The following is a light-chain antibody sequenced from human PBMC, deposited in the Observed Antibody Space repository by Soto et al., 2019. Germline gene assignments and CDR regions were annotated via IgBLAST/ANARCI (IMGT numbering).Light chain of an antibody. CDR2: GAS. CDR1: QSVSSSF. V-gene: IGKV3-20*01. CDR3: QQYDSSPWT. Sequence: EIVLTQSPGTLSLSPGERATLSCRASQSVSSSFLAWYQQKPGQAPRLLSYGASSRATGITDRFSGSGSGTDFTLAISRLEPEELAVYYCQQYDSSPWTFGQGTKVEIK. J-gene: IGKJ1*01.